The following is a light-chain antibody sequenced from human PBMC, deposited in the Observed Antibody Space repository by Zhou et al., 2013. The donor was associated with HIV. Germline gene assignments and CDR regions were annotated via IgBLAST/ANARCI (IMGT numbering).Light chain of an antibody. Sequence: ELVLTQSPATLSLSPGDRATLSCRASHGISAYLAWYQQKPGQAPRLLIYDASNRATGVPARFSGSGSGTEFTLTISSMQSEDFAVYYCQQYNNWLSLTFGGGTKVEIK. CDR3: QQYNNWLSLT. V-gene: IGKV3-11*01. J-gene: IGKJ4*01. CDR2: DAS. CDR1: HGISAY.